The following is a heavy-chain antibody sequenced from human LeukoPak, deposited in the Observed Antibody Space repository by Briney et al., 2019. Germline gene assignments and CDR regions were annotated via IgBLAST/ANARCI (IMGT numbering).Heavy chain of an antibody. D-gene: IGHD4-23*01. CDR3: ARRAGGYSHPYDY. Sequence: GGSLRLSCAVSGFTVSGNYMSWVRQAPGKGLAWVSLIYSGGTTYYADSVKGRFTISRDNSKNTLYLQMNSLRAEDTAVYYCARRAGGYSHPYDYWGQGILVTVSS. V-gene: IGHV3-53*01. J-gene: IGHJ4*02. CDR1: GFTVSGNY. CDR2: IYSGGTT.